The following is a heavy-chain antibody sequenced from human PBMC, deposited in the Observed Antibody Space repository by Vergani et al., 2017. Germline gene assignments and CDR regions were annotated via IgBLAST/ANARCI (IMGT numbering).Heavy chain of an antibody. D-gene: IGHD6-13*01. CDR1: GGTFSSYA. J-gene: IGHJ6*02. CDR3: ARTLAAAGIRKSYYYYGMDV. CDR2: IIPIFGTA. V-gene: IGHV1-69*13. Sequence: QVQLVQSGAEVKKPGSSVKVSCKASGGTFSSYAISWVRQAPGQGLEWMGRIIPIFGTANYAQKFQGRVTITADESTSTAYMELSSLRSEDTAVYYCARTLAAAGIRKSYYYYGMDVWGQVTTVTVSS.